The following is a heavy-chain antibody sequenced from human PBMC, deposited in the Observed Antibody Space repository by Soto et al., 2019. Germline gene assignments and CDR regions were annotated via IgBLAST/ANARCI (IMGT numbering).Heavy chain of an antibody. V-gene: IGHV3-21*01. J-gene: IGHJ4*02. D-gene: IGHD5-12*01. Sequence: ELQLVESGGGLVKPGESLRLSCAASGFTFRSYTMNWLRQAPGKGLEWVSSITWNSEYIYYADSVNGRFTISRDNAKNSLYLQMNSLRTEDTAVYYCARENDSGYEFDYWGQGTLVSVSS. CDR2: ITWNSEYI. CDR1: GFTFRSYT. CDR3: ARENDSGYEFDY.